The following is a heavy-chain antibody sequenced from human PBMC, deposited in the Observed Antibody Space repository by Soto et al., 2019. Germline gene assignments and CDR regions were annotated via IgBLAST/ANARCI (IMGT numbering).Heavy chain of an antibody. CDR1: GFTFSSYW. V-gene: IGHV3-74*01. J-gene: IGHJ4*02. CDR3: AKEDGVSAGFDY. Sequence: GGSLRLSCAASGFTFSSYWMHWVRQAPGKGLVWVSRINGDGSSKTYVDSVKGRLTISRDNAKNTLYLQMNSLRAEDKAVYYCAKEDGVSAGFDYWGRGTLVTVSS. CDR2: INGDGSSK. D-gene: IGHD2-8*01.